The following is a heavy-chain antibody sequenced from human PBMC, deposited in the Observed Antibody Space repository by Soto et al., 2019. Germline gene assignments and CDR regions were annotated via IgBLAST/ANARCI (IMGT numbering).Heavy chain of an antibody. CDR1: GFTVSSNY. CDR2: IYSGGST. V-gene: IGHV3-66*01. J-gene: IGHJ6*03. CDR3: ARSTVTTGYYYYYMDV. Sequence: PGGSLRLSCAASGFTVSSNYMSWVRQAPGKGLEWVSVIYSGGSTYYGDSVKGRFTISRDNSKNTLYLQMNSLRAEDTAVYYCARSTVTTGYYYYYMDVWGKGTTVTVSS. D-gene: IGHD4-4*01.